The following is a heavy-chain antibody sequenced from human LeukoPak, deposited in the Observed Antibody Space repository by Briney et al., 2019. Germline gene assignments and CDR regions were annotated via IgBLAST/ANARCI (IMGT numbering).Heavy chain of an antibody. CDR2: ISSSSSYI. CDR3: AREVTEYGSASYYNRYFDY. Sequence: GGSLRLSCAASGFTFSSYSMNWVRQAPGKGLEWVSSISSSSSYIYYADSVKGRFTISRDNAKNSLYLQMNSLRAEDTAVYYCAREVTEYGSASYYNRYFDYWGQGTLVTVSS. J-gene: IGHJ4*02. V-gene: IGHV3-21*01. CDR1: GFTFSSYS. D-gene: IGHD3-10*01.